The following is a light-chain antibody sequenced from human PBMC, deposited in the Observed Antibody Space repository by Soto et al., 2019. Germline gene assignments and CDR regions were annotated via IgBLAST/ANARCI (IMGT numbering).Light chain of an antibody. CDR3: TSYTTSTTWV. CDR2: EVS. Sequence: QSVLTQPASVSGSPGQSITIPCTGTSSDVGAYNYVSWYQHCPGKAPKLVIYEVSYRPSGVSDRFSASKSGNTASLTISGLQAEDEADYYRTSYTTSTTWVFGGGTKVTVL. V-gene: IGLV2-14*01. CDR1: SSDVGAYNY. J-gene: IGLJ2*01.